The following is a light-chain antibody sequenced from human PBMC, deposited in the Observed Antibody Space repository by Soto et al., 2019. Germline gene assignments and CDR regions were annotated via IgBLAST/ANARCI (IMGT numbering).Light chain of an antibody. J-gene: IGKJ2*01. Sequence: DIQMTQSPSSLSASVGDRVTITCRASQTISTYVNWYQQKPGKAPRLLMYDASSLLSGVPSRFSGSGSATDFTLTIASLQPEDFSTYSCQQSDSTPYTFGQGTKVEI. V-gene: IGKV1-39*01. CDR1: QTISTY. CDR3: QQSDSTPYT. CDR2: DAS.